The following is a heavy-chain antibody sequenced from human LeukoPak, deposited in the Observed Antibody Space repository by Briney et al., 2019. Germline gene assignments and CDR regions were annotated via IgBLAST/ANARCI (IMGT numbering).Heavy chain of an antibody. Sequence: PGGSLRLSCAASGFTFSSYALNWVRQAPRKGLEWVSGISNNGVNRNYADSVKGRFTISRDNSKNTLYLQMNSPRAEDTAVYYCAKGEFGRGWPNWGQGTLVTVSS. J-gene: IGHJ4*02. V-gene: IGHV3-23*01. CDR1: GFTFSSYA. CDR2: ISNNGVNR. D-gene: IGHD6-19*01. CDR3: AKGEFGRGWPN.